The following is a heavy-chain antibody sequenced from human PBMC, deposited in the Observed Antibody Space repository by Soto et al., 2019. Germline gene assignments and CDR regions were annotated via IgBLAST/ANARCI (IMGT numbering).Heavy chain of an antibody. J-gene: IGHJ4*02. CDR2: IYHSGST. CDR1: NASITSSGYY. D-gene: IGHD1-26*01. V-gene: IGHV4-31*03. CDR3: ARMSGTYYVPDY. Sequence: QVQLQESGPRLVEASQTLSLTCTVSNASITSSGYYWSWVRQPPGKRLEWIGYIYHSGSTFYSPSLPSRLTMSVDTSKNQCSLTLRSVTAADTAVYHCARMSGTYYVPDYWGQGTLVTVSS.